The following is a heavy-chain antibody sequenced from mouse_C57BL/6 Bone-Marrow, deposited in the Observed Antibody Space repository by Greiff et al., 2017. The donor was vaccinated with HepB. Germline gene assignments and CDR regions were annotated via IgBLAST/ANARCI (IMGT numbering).Heavy chain of an antibody. CDR1: GYTFTDYY. Sequence: VQLQQSGAELVRPGASVKLSCKASGYTFTDYYINWVKQRPGQGLEWIARIYPGSGNTYYNEKFKGKATLTAEKSSSTAYMQLSSLTSEDSAVYFCAIYYDYDGDYYAMDYWGQGTSVTVSS. J-gene: IGHJ4*01. V-gene: IGHV1-76*01. CDR2: IYPGSGNT. CDR3: AIYYDYDGDYYAMDY. D-gene: IGHD2-4*01.